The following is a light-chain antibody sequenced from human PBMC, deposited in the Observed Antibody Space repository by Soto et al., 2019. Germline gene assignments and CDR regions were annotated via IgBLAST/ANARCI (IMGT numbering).Light chain of an antibody. CDR2: GVS. CDR1: QSVSSSY. J-gene: IGKJ5*01. Sequence: EVVLTQSPGTLSLSPGERATLSCRASQSVSSSYLAWYQQKPGQAPRLLIYGVSSRATGIPARFSGSGSGTDFTLTISRLEPEDFVVYYCQKRSSWPLITFGQGTRLEIK. V-gene: IGKV3D-20*02. CDR3: QKRSSWPLIT.